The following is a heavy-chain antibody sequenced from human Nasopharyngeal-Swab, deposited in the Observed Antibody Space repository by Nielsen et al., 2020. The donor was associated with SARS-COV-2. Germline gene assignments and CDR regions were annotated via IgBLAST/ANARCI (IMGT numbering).Heavy chain of an antibody. Sequence: GESLKISCAASGFPFRRYAMHWVRQAPGKGLEWVAVISYDGSNKYYADSVKGRFTISRDNYKNTLYLQMNSLRAEDTAVYYCARARASIYDFWSGYYPRDLNVMDVWGQGTTVTVSS. J-gene: IGHJ6*02. D-gene: IGHD3-3*01. CDR2: ISYDGSNK. CDR1: GFPFRRYA. V-gene: IGHV3-30-3*01. CDR3: ARARASIYDFWSGYYPRDLNVMDV.